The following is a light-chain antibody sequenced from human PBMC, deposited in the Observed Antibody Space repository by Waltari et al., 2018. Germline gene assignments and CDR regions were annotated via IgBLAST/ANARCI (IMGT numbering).Light chain of an antibody. V-gene: IGKV1D-13*01. CDR2: DAS. CDR3: QQSYNAPYT. J-gene: IGKJ2*01. CDR1: QAISSA. Sequence: AVQLTQSPSSLSASVGDRVTITCRASQAISSALAWYQQKPGKAPNLLIYDASNLESGVPSRFSGSGSETDFTLTISSLQLEDFATYYCQQSYNAPYTFGQGTNVEIK.